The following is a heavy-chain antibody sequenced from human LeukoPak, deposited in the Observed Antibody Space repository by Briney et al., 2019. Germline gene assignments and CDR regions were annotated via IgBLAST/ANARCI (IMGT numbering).Heavy chain of an antibody. CDR3: ARTEPPFTIFGVVTSYYYGMDV. CDR1: GYTFTSYG. CDR2: ISAYNGNT. V-gene: IGHV1-18*01. D-gene: IGHD3-3*01. J-gene: IGHJ6*02. Sequence: ASVKVSCKASGYTFTSYGISWVRQAPGQGLEWMGWISAYNGNTNYAQKLRGRVTMTTDTSTSTAYMELRSLRSDDTAVYYCARTEPPFTIFGVVTSYYYGMDVWGQGTTVTVSS.